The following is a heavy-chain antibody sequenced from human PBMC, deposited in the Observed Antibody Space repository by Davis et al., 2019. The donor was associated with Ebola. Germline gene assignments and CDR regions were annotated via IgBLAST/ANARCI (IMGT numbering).Heavy chain of an antibody. Sequence: ASAKVSCKASGYSFTNYYMHWVRQALGQGLEWMGLINTNDGRTIYAQKFQGRVTVTRDTSTTTVYMDLSSLRSEDTALYYCTTPGGQDSGYDVFDIWGQGTMVTVSS. CDR3: TTPGGQDSGYDVFDI. V-gene: IGHV1-46*03. CDR2: INTNDGRT. CDR1: GYSFTNYY. D-gene: IGHD5-12*01. J-gene: IGHJ3*02.